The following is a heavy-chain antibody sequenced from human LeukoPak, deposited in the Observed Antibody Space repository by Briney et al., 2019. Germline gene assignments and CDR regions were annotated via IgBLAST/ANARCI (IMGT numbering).Heavy chain of an antibody. Sequence: SVKVSCKASGGTFSSYAISWVRQAPGQGLEWMGGIIPIFGTANYAQKFQGRVTITADESTSTAYMELSSLRSDDTAVYYCARDGISRYGAFDIWGHGTMITVSS. CDR2: IIPIFGTA. V-gene: IGHV1-69*01. CDR3: ARDGISRYGAFDI. D-gene: IGHD5-18*01. J-gene: IGHJ3*02. CDR1: GGTFSSYA.